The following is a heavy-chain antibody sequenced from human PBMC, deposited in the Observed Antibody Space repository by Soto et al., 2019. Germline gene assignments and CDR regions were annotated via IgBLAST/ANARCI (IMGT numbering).Heavy chain of an antibody. CDR1: GGTFSSYT. CDR2: IIPILGIA. J-gene: IGHJ4*02. D-gene: IGHD3-10*01. CDR3: AGGDTMVRGGGFDY. Sequence: QVQLVQSGAEVKKPGSSVKVSCKASGGTFSSYTISWVRQAPGQGLEWMGRIIPILGIANYAQKFQGRVTITAEKSTSTAYMELSSLRSEDTAVYYCAGGDTMVRGGGFDYWGQGTLVTVSS. V-gene: IGHV1-69*02.